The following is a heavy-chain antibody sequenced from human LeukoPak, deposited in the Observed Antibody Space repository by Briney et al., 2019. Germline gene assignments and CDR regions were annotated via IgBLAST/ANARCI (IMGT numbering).Heavy chain of an antibody. V-gene: IGHV3-74*01. CDR3: ATLEDDYRDY. CDR2: INSDGNST. Sequence: PGGSLRLSCAASGFTFSRYWMHWVRQVPGKGLVWVSRINSDGNSTNYADSVKGRFTISRDNAKNTLYLQMNSLRVEDTAVYYCATLEDDYRDYWGQGTLVTVSS. J-gene: IGHJ4*02. CDR1: GFTFSRYW. D-gene: IGHD2-15*01.